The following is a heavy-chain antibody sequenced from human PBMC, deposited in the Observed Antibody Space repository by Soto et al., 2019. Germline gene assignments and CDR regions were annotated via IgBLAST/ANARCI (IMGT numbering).Heavy chain of an antibody. J-gene: IGHJ6*02. D-gene: IGHD1-26*01. CDR3: AKSIEGGPMDV. V-gene: IGHV5-51*01. CDR1: GYTFSNHW. CDR2: IFPRDSDT. Sequence: PGESLKISCQGSGYTFSNHWINWVRLVPGKGLEWMGIIFPRDSDTRYSPSLQGQVIISVDKSTNTAYLQWTRLTASDTAIYYCAKSIEGGPMDVWGQGTTGTVS.